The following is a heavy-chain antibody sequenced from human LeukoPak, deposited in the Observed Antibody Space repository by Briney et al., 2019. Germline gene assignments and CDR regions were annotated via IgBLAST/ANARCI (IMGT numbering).Heavy chain of an antibody. CDR1: GFTFDDYA. V-gene: IGHV3-20*04. D-gene: IGHD1-26*01. CDR2: INWNGDTT. Sequence: PGGSLRLSCAASGFTFDDYAMSWVRQGPEKGLQWVSTINWNGDTTTYADSVRGRFTISRNNVKNALYLQLNSLRAEDTAFYFCARSGVVGTTEFDNWGQGTLVTVSS. CDR3: ARSGVVGTTEFDN. J-gene: IGHJ4*02.